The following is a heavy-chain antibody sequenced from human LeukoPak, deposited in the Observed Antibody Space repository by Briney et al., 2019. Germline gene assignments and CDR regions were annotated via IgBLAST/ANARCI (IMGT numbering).Heavy chain of an antibody. CDR2: ISYDGSNK. Sequence: GGSLRLSCAASGFTFSSYGMHWVRQAPGKGLEWVAAISYDGSNKYYADSVKGRFTISRDNSKNTLYLQMNSLRAEDTAVYYCAKGPTGYSSSWPDYWGQGPLVTVSS. CDR1: GFTFSSYG. D-gene: IGHD6-13*01. J-gene: IGHJ4*02. CDR3: AKGPTGYSSSWPDY. V-gene: IGHV3-30*18.